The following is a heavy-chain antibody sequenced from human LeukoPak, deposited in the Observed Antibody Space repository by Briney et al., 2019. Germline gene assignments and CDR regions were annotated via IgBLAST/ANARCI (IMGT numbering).Heavy chain of an antibody. CDR3: AKDVGYCTNGVCYMAYYYYGMDV. V-gene: IGHV3-9*01. CDR1: GFTFYDYA. D-gene: IGHD2-8*01. J-gene: IGHJ6*02. CDR2: ISWNSGSI. Sequence: GGSLRLSCAASGFTFYDYAMHWVRQAPGKGLEWVSGISWNSGSIVYADSVKGRFTISRDNAKNSLYLQMNSLRAEDTALHYCAKDVGYCTNGVCYMAYYYYGMDVWGQGTTVTVSS.